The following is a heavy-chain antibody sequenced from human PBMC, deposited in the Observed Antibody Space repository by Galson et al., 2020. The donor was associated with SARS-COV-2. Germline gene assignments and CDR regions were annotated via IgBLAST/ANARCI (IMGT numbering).Heavy chain of an antibody. J-gene: IGHJ5*02. V-gene: IGHV3-21*01. D-gene: IGHD3-22*01. CDR3: ARPAVREYYDSSGSKNWFDP. CDR1: GFTFSSYS. CDR2: ISSSSSYI. Sequence: NSGGSLRLSCAASGFTFSSYSMNWVRQAPGKGLEWVSSISSSSSYIYYADSVKGRFTISRDNAKNSLYLQMNSLRAEDTAVYYCARPAVREYYDSSGSKNWFDPWGQGTLVTVSS.